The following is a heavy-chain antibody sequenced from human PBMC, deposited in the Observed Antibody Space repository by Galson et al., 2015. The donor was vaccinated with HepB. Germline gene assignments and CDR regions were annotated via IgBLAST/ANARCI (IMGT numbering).Heavy chain of an antibody. CDR2: IRSKANSYAT. Sequence: SLRLSCAASGFTFSGSAVHWVRQASGKGLEWVGRIRSKANSYATAYAASVKGRFTISRDDSKNTAYLQMNSLKTEDTAVYYCTFAWYHYYYYMDVWGKGTTVTVSS. CDR3: TFAWYHYYYYMDV. J-gene: IGHJ6*03. V-gene: IGHV3-73*01. CDR1: GFTFSGSA.